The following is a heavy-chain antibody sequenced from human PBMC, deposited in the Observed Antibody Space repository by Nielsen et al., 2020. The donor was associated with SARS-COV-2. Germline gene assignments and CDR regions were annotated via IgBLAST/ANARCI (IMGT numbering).Heavy chain of an antibody. D-gene: IGHD5-12*01. V-gene: IGHV4-31*03. CDR3: ARESSGYDHYNYGMDV. CDR1: GGSISSGGYY. CDR2: IYFSGRT. Sequence: TLSLTCTVSGGSISSGGYYWSWIRHHPGKGLEWIGYIYFSGRTCYNPSLKSRVTVSVDTSKNQFSLSLRSVTAADTAVYYCARESSGYDHYNYGMDVWGQGTTVTVSS. J-gene: IGHJ6*02.